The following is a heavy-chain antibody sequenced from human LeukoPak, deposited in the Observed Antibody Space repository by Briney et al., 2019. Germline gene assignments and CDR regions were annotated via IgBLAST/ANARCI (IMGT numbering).Heavy chain of an antibody. D-gene: IGHD5-18*01. V-gene: IGHV1-69*04. J-gene: IGHJ4*02. CDR2: IIPILGIA. CDR1: EGTFTSYA. Sequence: ASVKVSCKASEGTFTSYAISWVRQAPGQGLEWMGRIIPILGIANYAQKFQGRVTIPADKSTSTAYMEMRSLRSEDTAVYYCARVSVDTAMAYFDYWGQGTLVTVSS. CDR3: ARVSVDTAMAYFDY.